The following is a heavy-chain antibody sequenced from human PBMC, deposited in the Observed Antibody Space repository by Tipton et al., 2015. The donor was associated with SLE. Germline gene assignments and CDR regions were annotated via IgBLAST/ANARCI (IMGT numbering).Heavy chain of an antibody. CDR3: ARDREGSGWYRGAFDY. D-gene: IGHD6-19*01. CDR1: GFTFSDYY. CDR2: ISSSGSTI. J-gene: IGHJ4*02. Sequence: RIFCEASGFTFSDYYMSWIRQAPGKGLEWVSYISSSGSTIYYADSVKGRFTISRDNAKNSLYLQMNSLRAEDTAVYYCARDREGSGWYRGAFDYWGQGTLVTVSS. V-gene: IGHV3-11*04.